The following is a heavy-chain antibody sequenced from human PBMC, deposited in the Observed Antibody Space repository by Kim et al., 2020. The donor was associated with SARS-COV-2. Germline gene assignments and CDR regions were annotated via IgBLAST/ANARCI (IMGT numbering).Heavy chain of an antibody. CDR3: ARGRRNIQWLAYYGLDV. V-gene: IGHV4-34*01. CDR1: GGSFSTYY. D-gene: IGHD6-19*01. J-gene: IGHJ6*02. Sequence: SETLSLTCAVYGGSFSTYYWSWIRQPPGKGLEWIGEINHSGSTNYHPSLKSRVTVSVDTSKNQFSLRLSSVTAADTAVYYCARGRRNIQWLAYYGLDVWGQGTTVTVSS. CDR2: INHSGST.